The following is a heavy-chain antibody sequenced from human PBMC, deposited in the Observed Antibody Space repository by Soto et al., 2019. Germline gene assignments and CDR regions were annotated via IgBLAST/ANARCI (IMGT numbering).Heavy chain of an antibody. Sequence: PSETLSLTCTVSGGSISSGGYYWSWTRQHPGKGLEWIGYIYYSGSTYYNPSLKSRVTISVDTSKNQFSLKLSSVTAADTAVYYCARVGIVVVPAAQDAYYGMDVWGQGTTVTVSS. D-gene: IGHD2-2*01. CDR1: GGSISSGGYY. V-gene: IGHV4-31*03. CDR3: ARVGIVVVPAAQDAYYGMDV. CDR2: IYYSGST. J-gene: IGHJ6*02.